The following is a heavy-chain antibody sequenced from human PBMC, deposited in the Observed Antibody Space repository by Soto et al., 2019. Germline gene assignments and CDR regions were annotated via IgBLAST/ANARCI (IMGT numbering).Heavy chain of an antibody. D-gene: IGHD2-2*02. V-gene: IGHV4-31*03. CDR2: IYHSGNT. CDR1: GGSITTGGSY. Sequence: SETLSLTFTVSGGSITTGGSYWSWIRQHPGKGLEWIGNIYHSGNTYYNPSLKSRLTISVDTSKNHFSLMVDSVTAADTAVYYCARARFQVLYGKPYFDSWGQGTLVTVSS. J-gene: IGHJ4*02. CDR3: ARARFQVLYGKPYFDS.